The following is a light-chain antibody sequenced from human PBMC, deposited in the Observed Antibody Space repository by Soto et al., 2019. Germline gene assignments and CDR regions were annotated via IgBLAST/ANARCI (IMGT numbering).Light chain of an antibody. Sequence: TVSMQSQGTLTFAGGEGPPISCNTSQSVSSSSSAWYQQRPGHAPTLLIYGTSSRATGIPDRFSGSGSGRDYTLPICSLELSDDAVYFCQRCAGSPLSTFGQGTRVEIK. V-gene: IGKV3-20*01. CDR2: GTS. CDR1: QSVSSSS. CDR3: QRCAGSPLST. J-gene: IGKJ5*01.